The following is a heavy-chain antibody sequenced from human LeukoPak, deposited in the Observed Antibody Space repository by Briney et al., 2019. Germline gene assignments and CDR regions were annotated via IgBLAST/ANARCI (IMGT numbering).Heavy chain of an antibody. V-gene: IGHV3-53*01. D-gene: IGHD3-10*01. CDR1: GCTVSSNY. Sequence: GGSLRLSCAASGCTVSSNYMSWVRQAPGKGLEWVSVIYSGGSTYYADSVKGRFTISRDNSKNTLYLQMNSLRAEDTAVYYCASGHYYGSGSYLLFDYWGQGTLVTVSS. CDR2: IYSGGST. J-gene: IGHJ4*02. CDR3: ASGHYYGSGSYLLFDY.